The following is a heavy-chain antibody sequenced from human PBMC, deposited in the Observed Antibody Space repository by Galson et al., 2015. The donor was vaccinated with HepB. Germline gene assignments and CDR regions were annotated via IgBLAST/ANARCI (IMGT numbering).Heavy chain of an antibody. CDR3: AKGYSGWSKLYYLDY. CDR2: VSYDESTE. J-gene: IGHJ4*02. CDR1: GFSFSSYG. D-gene: IGHD6-19*01. Sequence: SLRLSCAASGFSFSSYGMHWVRQAPGEGLEWVAVVSYDESTEYYADSVKGRFTISRDNSKNTLYLQMSSLRAEDTAVYYCAKGYSGWSKLYYLDYWGQGTLVTVSS. V-gene: IGHV3-30*18.